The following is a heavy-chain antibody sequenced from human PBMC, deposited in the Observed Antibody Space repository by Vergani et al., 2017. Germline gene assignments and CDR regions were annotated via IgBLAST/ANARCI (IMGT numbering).Heavy chain of an antibody. CDR2: IYYSGTT. CDR1: GAYVGSGGYY. V-gene: IGHV4-31*03. Sequence: QVQLQESGPGLVKASQTLSLTCSVSGAYVGSGGYYWTWVRQRPGMGLDWIGYIYYSGTTYYNPSLESRLTISLDTSENHLSLKLDSVTDADTAVYYCARQNDYYMDVWGKGTTVTVS. D-gene: IGHD2/OR15-2a*01. CDR3: ARQNDYYMDV. J-gene: IGHJ6*03.